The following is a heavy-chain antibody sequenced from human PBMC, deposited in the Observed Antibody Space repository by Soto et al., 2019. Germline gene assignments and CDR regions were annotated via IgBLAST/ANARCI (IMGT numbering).Heavy chain of an antibody. CDR2: IYPGDSDT. J-gene: IGHJ6*02. CDR1: GYSFTSYW. Sequence: GESLKISCKGSGYSFTSYWIGWVRQMPGKGLEWMGIIYPGDSDTRYSPSFQGQVTTSADKSISTAYLQWSSLKASDTAMYYCARHRPYCSSTSCYVHGMDVWGQGTTVTVSS. D-gene: IGHD2-2*01. V-gene: IGHV5-51*01. CDR3: ARHRPYCSSTSCYVHGMDV.